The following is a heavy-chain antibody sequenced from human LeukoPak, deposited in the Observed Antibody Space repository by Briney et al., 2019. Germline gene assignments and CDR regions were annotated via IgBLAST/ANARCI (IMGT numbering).Heavy chain of an antibody. CDR3: ARDHRYAFDN. D-gene: IGHD5-12*01. J-gene: IGHJ4*02. CDR2: VGISSGNT. V-gene: IGHV3-48*04. CDR1: GFTFSSYA. Sequence: GGSLRLSCAASGFTFSSYAMSWVRQAPGKGLEWISYVGISSGNTKYADSVKGRFTISGDSAKNSVFLQMNSLRVEDTAVYYCARDHRYAFDNWGQGTLVTVSS.